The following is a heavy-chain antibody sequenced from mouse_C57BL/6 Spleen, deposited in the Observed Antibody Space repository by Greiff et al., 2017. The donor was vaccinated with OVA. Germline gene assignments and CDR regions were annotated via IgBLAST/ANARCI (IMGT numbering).Heavy chain of an antibody. CDR3: ARRDDYDWFAY. CDR1: GYTFTSYW. Sequence: QVQLQQSGAELVRPGSSVKLSCKASGYTFTSYWMHWVKQRPIQGLEWIGNIDPSDSETHYNQKFKDKATLTVDKSSSTAYMQLSSLTSEDSAVYYCARRDDYDWFAYWGQGTLVTVSA. J-gene: IGHJ3*01. V-gene: IGHV1-52*01. CDR2: IDPSDSET. D-gene: IGHD2-4*01.